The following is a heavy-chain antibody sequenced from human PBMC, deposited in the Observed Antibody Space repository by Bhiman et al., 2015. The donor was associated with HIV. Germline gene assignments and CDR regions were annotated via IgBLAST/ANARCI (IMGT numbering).Heavy chain of an antibody. J-gene: IGHJ4*02. Sequence: QVQLVESGGGVVQPGRSLRLSCAASGFTFNNYAMHWVRQAPGKGLEWVALISYDGNNKYYGDSVKGRFTISRDNSKNTLYLQMNSLRAGDTAVYYCARVLWELMRGAPDYWGQGTLVTVSS. CDR1: GFTFNNYA. V-gene: IGHV3-30-3*01. CDR3: ARVLWELMRGAPDY. D-gene: IGHD1-26*01. CDR2: ISYDGNNK.